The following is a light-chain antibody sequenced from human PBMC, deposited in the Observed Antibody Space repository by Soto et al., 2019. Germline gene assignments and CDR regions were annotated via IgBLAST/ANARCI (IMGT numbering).Light chain of an antibody. CDR2: WAS. V-gene: IGKV4-1*01. J-gene: IGKJ1*01. CDR3: QQYYSTPTWT. Sequence: DIVMTQSPDSLAVSLGERATINCKSSQSVLYSSNNKNYLAWYKQKPGQTPKLLIYWASTRESGVPDRFSGSGSGTDFTLTISSLQAEDVAVYYCQQYYSTPTWTFGQGTKVEIK. CDR1: QSVLYSSNNKNY.